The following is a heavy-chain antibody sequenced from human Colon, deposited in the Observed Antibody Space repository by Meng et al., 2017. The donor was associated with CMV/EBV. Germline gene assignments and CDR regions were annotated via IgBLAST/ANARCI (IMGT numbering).Heavy chain of an antibody. CDR1: GGTFSSDA. CDR2: ILPILGTV. D-gene: IGHD2-21*01. Sequence: SVKVSCKASGGTFSSDAINWVRQAPGQGPEWMGRILPILGTVNYAQKFQGRITITADESTSTGYMELSSLRSDDTAVYYCARADCGGDCYSSADAFDVWGQGTVVTVSS. J-gene: IGHJ3*01. CDR3: ARADCGGDCYSSADAFDV. V-gene: IGHV1-69*11.